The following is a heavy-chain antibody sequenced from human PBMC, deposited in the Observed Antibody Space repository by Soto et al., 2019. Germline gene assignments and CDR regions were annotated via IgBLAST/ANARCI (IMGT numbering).Heavy chain of an antibody. CDR1: VGSFSGYH. Sequence: QVQLQQWGAGLLKSSETLSLTCAVYVGSFSGYHWSWIRQSPGKGLEWFGEINHSGSTNYSPSLKSRVTISLDTSKNQFSLKLTSVTAADTAVYYCARGTPYYYDSGGHYKGAHYFDYWGQGTLVTVSS. V-gene: IGHV4-34*02. J-gene: IGHJ4*02. D-gene: IGHD3-22*01. CDR2: INHSGST. CDR3: ARGTPYYYDSGGHYKGAHYFDY.